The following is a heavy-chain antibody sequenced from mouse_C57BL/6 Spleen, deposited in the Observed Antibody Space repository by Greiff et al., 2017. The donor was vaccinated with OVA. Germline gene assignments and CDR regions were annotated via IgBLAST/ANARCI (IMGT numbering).Heavy chain of an antibody. V-gene: IGHV1-26*01. Sequence: EVQLQQSGPELVKPGASVKISCKASGYTFTDYYMNWVKQSHGKSLEWIGDINPNNGGTSYNQKFKGKATLTVDKSSITAYMELRSLTSEDSAVYYCARSGSYYYGSSYNYWGQGTTLTVSS. CDR3: ARSGSYYYGSSYNY. D-gene: IGHD1-1*01. CDR1: GYTFTDYY. CDR2: INPNNGGT. J-gene: IGHJ2*01.